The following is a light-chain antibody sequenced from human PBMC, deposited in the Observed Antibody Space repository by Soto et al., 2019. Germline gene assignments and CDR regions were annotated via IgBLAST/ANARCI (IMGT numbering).Light chain of an antibody. CDR1: SSDIGGSNY. CDR2: EVI. CDR3: SSYASDSSLV. V-gene: IGLV2-14*01. J-gene: IGLJ1*01. Sequence: LTQPASVSGSPGQSITISCTGASSDIGGSNYVSWFQQHPGKAPKLMIYEVINRPSGVSNRFSGSKSGNTASLTISGLQTEDEADYYCSSYASDSSLVFGTGTKVTVL.